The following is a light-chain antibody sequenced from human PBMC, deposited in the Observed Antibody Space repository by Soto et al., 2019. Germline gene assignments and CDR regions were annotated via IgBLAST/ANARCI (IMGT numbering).Light chain of an antibody. J-gene: IGLJ2*01. CDR3: NSYGGRDTFVV. CDR1: SSDIGNYKY. V-gene: IGLV2-8*01. Sequence: QSALTQPPSASGSLGQSVTISCTGSSSDIGNYKYVSWYQQHPGKAPKLVIYEVYKRPSGVPDRFSGSKSGVTASLTVSGLQAEDEAEYFCNSYGGRDTFVVFGGGTKVTVL. CDR2: EVY.